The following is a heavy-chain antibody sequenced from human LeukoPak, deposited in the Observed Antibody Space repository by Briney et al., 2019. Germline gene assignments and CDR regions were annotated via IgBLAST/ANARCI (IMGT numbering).Heavy chain of an antibody. CDR3: ATIVVPAANDYFYMDV. CDR2: IYTSGST. J-gene: IGHJ6*03. CDR1: GGSISSGSYY. V-gene: IGHV4-61*02. D-gene: IGHD2-2*01. Sequence: PSETLSLTCTVSGGSISSGSYYWPWIRQPAGKGLEWIGRIYTSGSTNYNPSLKSRVTISVDTSKNQFSLKLSSVTAADTAVYYCATIVVPAANDYFYMDVWGKGTTVTVSS.